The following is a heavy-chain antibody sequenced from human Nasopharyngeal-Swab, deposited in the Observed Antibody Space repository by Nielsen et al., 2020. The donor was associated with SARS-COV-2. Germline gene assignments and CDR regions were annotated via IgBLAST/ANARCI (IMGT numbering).Heavy chain of an antibody. CDR1: GFTFRIFA. V-gene: IGHV3-30-3*01. J-gene: IGHJ4*02. CDR3: AREGVSSLPFGDY. CDR2: MSFDGSNK. D-gene: IGHD2-8*01. Sequence: GESLKISCAASGFTFRIFAMHWLRQAPGKGLEWVAFMSFDGSNKYYADSVKGRFTISRDNSKNTLYLQMNSLRPEDTAAYYCAREGVSSLPFGDYWGRGTLVTVSS.